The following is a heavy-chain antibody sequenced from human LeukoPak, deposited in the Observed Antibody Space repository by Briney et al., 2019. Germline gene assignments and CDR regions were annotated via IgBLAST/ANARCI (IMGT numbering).Heavy chain of an antibody. V-gene: IGHV1-69*06. CDR2: IIPIFGTA. CDR3: ARAPVAGTVFDI. D-gene: IGHD6-19*01. J-gene: IGHJ3*02. Sequence: SVKVSCKASGGTFSSYAISWVRQAPGQGLEWMGGIIPIFGTANYAQKFQGRVTITADKSTSTAYMELSSLRSEDTAVYYCARAPVAGTVFDIWGQGTMVTVSS. CDR1: GGTFSSYA.